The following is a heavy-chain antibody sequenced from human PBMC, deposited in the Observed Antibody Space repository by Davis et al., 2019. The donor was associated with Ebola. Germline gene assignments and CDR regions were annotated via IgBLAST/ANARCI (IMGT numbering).Heavy chain of an antibody. CDR3: ARGGTNGDPAVY. D-gene: IGHD4-17*01. J-gene: IGHJ4*02. V-gene: IGHV4-59*12. CDR1: GGSISSYY. Sequence: MPSETLSLTCTVSGGSISSYYWSWIRHPPGKGLEWIGYIYYSGCTNYNPSLKSRVTISVDTSKNQFSLKLTSVTAADRAVYYCARGGTNGDPAVYWGQGTLVTVSS. CDR2: IYYSGCT.